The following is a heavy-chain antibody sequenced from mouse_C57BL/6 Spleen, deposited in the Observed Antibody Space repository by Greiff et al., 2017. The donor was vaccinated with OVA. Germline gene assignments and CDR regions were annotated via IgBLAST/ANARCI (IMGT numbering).Heavy chain of an antibody. CDR3: ARSTITTVVAWYFDV. V-gene: IGHV14-3*01. J-gene: IGHJ1*03. CDR2: IDPANGNT. D-gene: IGHD1-1*01. CDR1: GFNIKNTY. Sequence: EVQLQQSVAELVRPGASVKLSCTASGFNIKNTYMHWVKQRPEQGLEWIGRIDPANGNTKYAPKFQGKATITADTSSNTAYLQLSSLTSEDTAIYYCARSTITTVVAWYFDVWGTGTTVTVSS.